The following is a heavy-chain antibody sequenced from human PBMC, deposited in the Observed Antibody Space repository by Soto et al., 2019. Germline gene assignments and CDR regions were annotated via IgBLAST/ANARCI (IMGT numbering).Heavy chain of an antibody. Sequence: AASVKVSCKASGYTFTGHYLHWVRQAPGQGLEWMGWINPNSGGTNYAQKFQGRVTMTRDTSIRTAYMEVSRLSSDDTAVYYCARDSYYDLLTGYSRNAFDIWGRGTMLTVSS. CDR2: INPNSGGT. CDR3: ARDSYYDLLTGYSRNAFDI. D-gene: IGHD3-9*01. J-gene: IGHJ3*02. V-gene: IGHV1-2*02. CDR1: GYTFTGHY.